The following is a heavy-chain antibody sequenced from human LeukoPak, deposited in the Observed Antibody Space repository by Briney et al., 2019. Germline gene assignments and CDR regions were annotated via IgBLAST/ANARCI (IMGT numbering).Heavy chain of an antibody. D-gene: IGHD3-10*01. CDR2: INWNGRAI. V-gene: IGHV3-20*04. J-gene: IGHJ5*02. CDR3: ARDGRRYYGSGSYFLDWIDP. Sequence: GGSLRLSCAASGFNFDDYGMSWVRQAPGKGLGWVSGINWNGRAIGYADSVKGRFIISRDNAKSSLYLEMSTLRAEDTALYYCARDGRRYYGSGSYFLDWIDPWGQGTLVIVSS. CDR1: GFNFDDYG.